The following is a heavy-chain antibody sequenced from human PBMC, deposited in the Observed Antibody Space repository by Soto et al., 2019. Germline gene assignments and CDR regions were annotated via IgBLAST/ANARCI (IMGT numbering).Heavy chain of an antibody. CDR2: IYYSGST. J-gene: IGHJ5*02. D-gene: IGHD6-19*01. CDR1: GGSVSSGSYY. Sequence: PSETLSLTCTFSGGSVSSGSYYLSWIRQPPGKGLEWIGYIYYSGSTNYNPSLKSRVTISVDTSKNQFSLKLSSVTAADTAVYYCARDRTYSSGWYSGGTGWFDPWGQGTLVTVSS. V-gene: IGHV4-61*01. CDR3: ARDRTYSSGWYSGGTGWFDP.